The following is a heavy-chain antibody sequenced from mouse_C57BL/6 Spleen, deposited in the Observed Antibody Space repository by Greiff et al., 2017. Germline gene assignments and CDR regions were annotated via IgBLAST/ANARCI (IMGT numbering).Heavy chain of an antibody. CDR1: GYTFTSYW. V-gene: IGHV1-53*01. CDR3: ARERREDAMDY. J-gene: IGHJ4*01. CDR2: IYPSNGGP. Sequence: VQLQQPGPELVKPGASVKLSCKASGYTFTSYWMHWVKQRPGQGLEWIGNIYPSNGGPNYNEKFKSKATLTVDTSSSTAYLQLSSLTSDDSAVYYCARERREDAMDYWGQGASVTVSS.